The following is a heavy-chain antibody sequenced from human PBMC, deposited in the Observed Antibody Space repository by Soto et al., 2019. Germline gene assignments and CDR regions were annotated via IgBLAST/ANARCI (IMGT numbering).Heavy chain of an antibody. V-gene: IGHV1-3*01. CDR1: GYTFTSYA. CDR3: ARGPSYYGMDV. J-gene: IGHJ6*02. Sequence: ASVKVSCKASGYTFTSYAMHWVRQAPGQRLEWMGWINAGNGNTKYSQRFQGRVTITRDTSASTAYMELSSLSSEDTAVYYCARGPSYYGMDVWGQGTTVTVSS. CDR2: INAGNGNT.